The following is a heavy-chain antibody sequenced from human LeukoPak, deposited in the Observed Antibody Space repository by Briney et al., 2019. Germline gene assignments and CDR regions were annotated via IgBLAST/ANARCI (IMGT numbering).Heavy chain of an antibody. D-gene: IGHD3-10*01. Sequence: PGGSLRLSCAASGFTFSSYSMNWVRQAPGKGLEWVSSISSSSSYIYYADSVKGRFTISRDNAKNSLYLQMNSLRAEDTAVYYCARDRLYYYGSGSYYPDAFDIWGQGTMVTVSS. CDR2: ISSSSSYI. CDR3: ARDRLYYYGSGSYYPDAFDI. J-gene: IGHJ3*02. CDR1: GFTFSSYS. V-gene: IGHV3-21*01.